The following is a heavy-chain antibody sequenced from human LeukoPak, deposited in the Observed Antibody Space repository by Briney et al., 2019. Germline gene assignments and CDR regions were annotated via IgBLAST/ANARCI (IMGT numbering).Heavy chain of an antibody. CDR1: GLTFRSYG. Sequence: PGRSLRLSCAAAGLTFRSYGMHWVRQAPGKGLEWVAVISYDGSHKYYADSVKGRFSISRDNSKNTLYLQINSLRADDTAVYYCAKGARGDTVTSIVGLNWFDPWGQGTLVTVSS. J-gene: IGHJ5*02. D-gene: IGHD4-17*01. CDR2: ISYDGSHK. CDR3: AKGARGDTVTSIVGLNWFDP. V-gene: IGHV3-30*18.